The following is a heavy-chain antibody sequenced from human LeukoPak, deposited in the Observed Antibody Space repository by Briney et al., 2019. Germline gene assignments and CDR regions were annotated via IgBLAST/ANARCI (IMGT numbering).Heavy chain of an antibody. CDR2: INTDGSST. D-gene: IGHD1-7*01. CDR1: GFTFSNFW. V-gene: IGHV3-74*01. Sequence: GGSLRLSCAASGFTFSNFWMHWVRQAPGKGLVWVSRINTDGSSTAYADSVKGRFTISRDNAKITLYLQMNNLRIEDTATDFCARDMTWNSVSYWGRGTLVTVSS. CDR3: ARDMTWNSVSY. J-gene: IGHJ4*02.